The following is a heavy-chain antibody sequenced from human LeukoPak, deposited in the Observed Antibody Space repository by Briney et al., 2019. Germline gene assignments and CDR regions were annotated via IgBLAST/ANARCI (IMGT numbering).Heavy chain of an antibody. D-gene: IGHD6-6*01. Sequence: PSETLSLTCTVSGGSISSYYWSWIRQPPGKALERIGYIYYSGSTNYSPSLKSRVTVSVDTSKNQFSLKLSAVTAADTAVYYCAGQRRQLVGRANDYHFDYWGQGTLVTVSS. CDR2: IYYSGST. CDR3: AGQRRQLVGRANDYHFDY. V-gene: IGHV4-59*01. CDR1: GGSISSYY. J-gene: IGHJ4*02.